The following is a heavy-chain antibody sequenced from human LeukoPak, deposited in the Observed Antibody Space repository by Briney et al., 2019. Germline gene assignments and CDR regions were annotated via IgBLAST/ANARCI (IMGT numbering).Heavy chain of an antibody. Sequence: PSETLSLTCAVYGGSFSGYYWSWIRQAPGKGLEWIGEINHSGSITYNPSLKSRVTISAEKSKSQFSLRLTSVTAADTAVYYCAKGVWAPRFDSWGQGTLVTVSS. CDR1: GGSFSGYY. D-gene: IGHD7-27*01. J-gene: IGHJ5*01. CDR3: AKGVWAPRFDS. V-gene: IGHV4-34*01. CDR2: INHSGSI.